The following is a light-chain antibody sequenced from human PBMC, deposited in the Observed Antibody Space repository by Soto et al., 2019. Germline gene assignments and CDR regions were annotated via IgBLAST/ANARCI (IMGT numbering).Light chain of an antibody. Sequence: EVEMTQSPATVSVSPGERVTLXXRASQSVRSNLAWYQQKPGQSPRLXXYGASTRATGIPARFSGSGSGTEFTLTISSLQSEDFAVYYCQQYNNWPPITFGQGTRLEIK. CDR3: QQYNNWPPIT. J-gene: IGKJ5*01. CDR1: QSVRSN. CDR2: GAS. V-gene: IGKV3-15*01.